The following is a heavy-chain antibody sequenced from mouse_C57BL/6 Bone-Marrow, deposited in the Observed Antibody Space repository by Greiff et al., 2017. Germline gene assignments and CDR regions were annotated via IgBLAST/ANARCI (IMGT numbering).Heavy chain of an antibody. CDR2: INPNNGGT. Sequence: VQLQQSGPELVKPGASVKISCKASGYTFTDYYMNWVKRSHGKSLEWIGDINPNNGGTSYNQKFKGKATLTVDKSSSTAYMELRSLTSEDSAVYYCARYGDDYFFDYWGQGTTLTDSS. D-gene: IGHD2-4*01. CDR1: GYTFTDYY. CDR3: ARYGDDYFFDY. J-gene: IGHJ2*01. V-gene: IGHV1-26*01.